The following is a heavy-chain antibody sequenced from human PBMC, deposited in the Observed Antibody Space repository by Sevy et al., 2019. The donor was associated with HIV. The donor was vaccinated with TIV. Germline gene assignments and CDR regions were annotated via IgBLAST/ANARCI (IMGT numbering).Heavy chain of an antibody. V-gene: IGHV3-11*01. CDR1: GFTFSDYY. CDR3: ARVSMTMIAVVTNPDY. Sequence: GGSLRLSCAASGFTFSDYYMSWIRQAPGKGLQWLSYIGGSGPTIHYADSVKGRFAISRDNATNSVYLQMNSLRAEDTAVYYCARVSMTMIAVVTNPDYWGQGTLVTVSS. J-gene: IGHJ4*02. D-gene: IGHD3-22*01. CDR2: IGGSGPTI.